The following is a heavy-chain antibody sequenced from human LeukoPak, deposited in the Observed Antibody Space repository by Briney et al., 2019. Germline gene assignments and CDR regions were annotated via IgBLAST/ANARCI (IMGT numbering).Heavy chain of an antibody. CDR3: AKFDAEYTGSYSYYYYMDV. D-gene: IGHD1-26*01. J-gene: IGHJ6*03. CDR2: INSDGRTT. Sequence: GGSLRLSCAASGFSFSSFWMHWVRQVPGKGLLWVSGINSDGRTTDYADSVKGRFTISRDYSKNTLYLQLNSLRAEDTAIYYCAKFDAEYTGSYSYYYYMDVWGKGTTVTVSS. V-gene: IGHV3-74*01. CDR1: GFSFSSFW.